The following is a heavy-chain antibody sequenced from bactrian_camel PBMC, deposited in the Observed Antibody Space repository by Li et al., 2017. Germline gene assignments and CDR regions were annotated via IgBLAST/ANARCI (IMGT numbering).Heavy chain of an antibody. V-gene: IGHV3-2*01. Sequence: QLVESGGDLVQPGGSLRLSCAASGFTFSTYYMSWVRQAPGKGLEWVSTVSGDGITVMHADSVKGRFIISRDNAKNTLYLELNSLKSEDTALYYCANGQTTCPNWGQGTQVTVS. CDR2: VSGDGITV. J-gene: IGHJ4*01. CDR1: GFTFSTYY. D-gene: IGHD4*01. CDR3: ANGQTTCPN.